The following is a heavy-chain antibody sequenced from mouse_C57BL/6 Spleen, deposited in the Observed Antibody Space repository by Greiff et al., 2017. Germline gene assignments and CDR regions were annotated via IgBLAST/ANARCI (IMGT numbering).Heavy chain of an antibody. CDR1: GYTFTSYW. V-gene: IGHV1-64*01. Sequence: QVQLQQPGAELVKPGASVKLSCKASGYTFTSYWMHWVKQRPGLGLEWIGMIHPNSCSTNYNEKFKSKATLTVDKSSSTAYMKLSSLTSEDSAVYYCARGGYGSSLDYWGQGTTLTVSS. J-gene: IGHJ2*01. CDR2: IHPNSCST. CDR3: ARGGYGSSLDY. D-gene: IGHD1-1*01.